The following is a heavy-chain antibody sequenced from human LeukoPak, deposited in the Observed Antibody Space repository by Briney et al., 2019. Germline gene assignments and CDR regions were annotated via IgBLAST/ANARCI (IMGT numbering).Heavy chain of an antibody. V-gene: IGHV3-23*01. CDR1: GFTFSTYG. CDR2: ISGSGVST. J-gene: IGHJ4*02. Sequence: GGSLRLSCAVSGFTFSTYGMHWVRQAPGKGLEWVSAISGSGVSTYYADSVKGRFTISRDNSKNTLYLQVNSLRAEDTAVYYCAKAGTTTISYFDYWGQGTLVTVSS. CDR3: AKAGTTTISYFDY. D-gene: IGHD1/OR15-1a*01.